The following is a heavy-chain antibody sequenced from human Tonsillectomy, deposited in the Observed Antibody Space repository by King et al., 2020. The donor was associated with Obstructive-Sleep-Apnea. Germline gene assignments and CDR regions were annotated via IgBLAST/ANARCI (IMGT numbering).Heavy chain of an antibody. Sequence: VQLVESGGGLVQPGRSLRLSCAASGFSYDDYAMHWVRQVPGKGLEWVSGISWNGGTTRYADAVKGRFTISRDNAKNSLYLQMNSLRVEDTALYYCAKYLNSVKRGFRDDYYGMDVWGQGTTVTVSS. CDR2: ISWNGGTT. J-gene: IGHJ6*02. CDR3: AKYLNSVKRGFRDDYYGMDV. D-gene: IGHD5-24*01. CDR1: GFSYDDYA. V-gene: IGHV3-9*01.